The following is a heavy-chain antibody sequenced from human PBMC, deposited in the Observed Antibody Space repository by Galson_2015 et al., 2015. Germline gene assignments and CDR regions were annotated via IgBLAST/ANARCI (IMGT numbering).Heavy chain of an antibody. Sequence: SLRLSCAASGFTFSSYGIHWVRQAPGKGLEWVAVILYDGSDKYYANSVRGRFTISRDSSKDTLYLHMNSLRAEDTAVYYCAKDQGGLYGTFDYWGQGTLVTVSS. V-gene: IGHV3-30*18. D-gene: IGHD2-2*02. J-gene: IGHJ4*02. CDR1: GFTFSSYG. CDR3: AKDQGGLYGTFDY. CDR2: ILYDGSDK.